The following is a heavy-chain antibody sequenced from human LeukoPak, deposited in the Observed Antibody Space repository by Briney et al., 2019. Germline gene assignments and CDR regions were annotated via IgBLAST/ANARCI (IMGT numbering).Heavy chain of an antibody. CDR1: GFTVSSNY. J-gene: IGHJ4*02. CDR2: IYGGGST. V-gene: IGHV3-53*05. Sequence: GGSLRLSCAASGFTVSSNYMSWVRQAPGKGLEWVSVIYGGGSTYYADSVKGRFTISRDNSKNTLYLQMNSLRAEDTAVYYCARTSIVDFWSGYPYWGQGTLVTVSS. D-gene: IGHD3-3*01. CDR3: ARTSIVDFWSGYPY.